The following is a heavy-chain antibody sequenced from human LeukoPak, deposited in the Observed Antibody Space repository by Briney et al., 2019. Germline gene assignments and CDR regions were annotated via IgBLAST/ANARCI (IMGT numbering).Heavy chain of an antibody. CDR2: ISAYNGNT. V-gene: IGHV1-18*01. Sequence: ASVKVSFKASGYTFTIYGISWVRQAPGQGLEWMGRISAYNGNTNYAQKLQGRVTMTTDTSTSTAYMELRSLRSDDTAVYYCARDGGSGWSINYYYGMDVWGQGTTVTVSS. CDR1: GYTFTIYG. J-gene: IGHJ6*02. CDR3: ARDGGSGWSINYYYGMDV. D-gene: IGHD6-19*01.